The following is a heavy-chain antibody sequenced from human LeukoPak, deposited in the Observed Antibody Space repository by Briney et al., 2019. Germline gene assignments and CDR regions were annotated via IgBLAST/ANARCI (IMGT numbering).Heavy chain of an antibody. D-gene: IGHD3-10*01. J-gene: IGHJ3*02. CDR1: GFTFSSYE. CDR2: ISSSGSTI. V-gene: IGHV3-48*03. CDR3: ARDGTMVRGVILAFDI. Sequence: GGSLRLSCAASGFTFSSYEMNWVRQAPGKGLEWVSYISSSGSTIYYADSVKGRFTISRDNAKNSLYLQMNSLRAEDTAVYYCARDGTMVRGVILAFDIWGQGTMVTVSS.